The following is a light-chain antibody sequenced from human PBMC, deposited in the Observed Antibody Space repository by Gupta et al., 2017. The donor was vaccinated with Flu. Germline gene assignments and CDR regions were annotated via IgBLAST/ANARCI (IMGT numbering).Light chain of an antibody. CDR2: QDS. Sequence: GQTAIITCSGDKLGDKYACWYQQKPGQSPVLVIYQDSKRPSGIPERFSGSNSGNTATLTISGTQAMDEADYYCQAWDSSTAVFGGGTKLTVI. J-gene: IGLJ2*01. CDR3: QAWDSSTAV. V-gene: IGLV3-1*01. CDR1: KLGDKY.